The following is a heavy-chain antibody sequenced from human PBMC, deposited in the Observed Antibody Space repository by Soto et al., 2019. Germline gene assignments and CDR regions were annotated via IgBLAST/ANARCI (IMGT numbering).Heavy chain of an antibody. Sequence: PGGSLRLSCAASGFTVSSKYMSWVRQAPGKGLEWVSVIHSGGSTYYADSVKGRFTISRDNSKNTLYLQMNSLRAEDTAVYYCASSRDYGDYDAFAIWGQGTMVTVSS. CDR1: GFTVSSKY. CDR2: IHSGGST. D-gene: IGHD4-17*01. CDR3: ASSRDYGDYDAFAI. J-gene: IGHJ3*02. V-gene: IGHV3-66*01.